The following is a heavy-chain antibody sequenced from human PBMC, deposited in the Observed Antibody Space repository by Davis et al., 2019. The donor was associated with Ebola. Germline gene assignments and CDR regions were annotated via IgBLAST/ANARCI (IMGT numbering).Heavy chain of an antibody. D-gene: IGHD3-22*01. V-gene: IGHV3-48*02. CDR3: ARDGYYYDSSGYYYIGAFDI. J-gene: IGHJ3*02. CDR1: GFTFSSYS. Sequence: GGSLRLSCAASGFTFSSYSMNWVRQAPGKGLEWVSYISSSSSTIYYADSVKGRFTISRDNAKNSLYLQMNSLRDEDTAVYYCARDGYYYDSSGYYYIGAFDIWGQGTMVTVSS. CDR2: ISSSSSTI.